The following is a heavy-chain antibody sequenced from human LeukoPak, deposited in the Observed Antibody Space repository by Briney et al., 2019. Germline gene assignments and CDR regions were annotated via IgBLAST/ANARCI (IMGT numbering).Heavy chain of an antibody. CDR2: IYYSGST. Sequence: SETLSLTCSVSGGSISSNNYYWGWIRPPPGKGLEWIGSIYYSGSTYYNPSLKSRVTISIDTSKNQFSLKLSSVTAADTAVYYCARLYPAMAPFDYWGQGTLVTVSS. V-gene: IGHV4-39*01. D-gene: IGHD5-18*01. J-gene: IGHJ4*02. CDR1: GGSISSNNYY. CDR3: ARLYPAMAPFDY.